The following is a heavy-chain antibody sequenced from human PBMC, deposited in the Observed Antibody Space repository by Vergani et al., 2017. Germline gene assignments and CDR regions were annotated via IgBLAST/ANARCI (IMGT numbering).Heavy chain of an antibody. CDR2: ISGSGGST. J-gene: IGHJ5*02. D-gene: IGHD1-26*01. V-gene: IGHV3-23*01. CDR1: GFTFSSYA. Sequence: EVQLLESGGGLVQPGGSLRLSCAASGFTFSSYAMSWVRQAPGKGLEWVSAISGSGGSTYYADSVKGRFTISRDNSKNTLDLQMNSLRAEDTAVYYCAKDEGVVGATFTWGQGTLVTVSS. CDR3: AKDEGVVGATFT.